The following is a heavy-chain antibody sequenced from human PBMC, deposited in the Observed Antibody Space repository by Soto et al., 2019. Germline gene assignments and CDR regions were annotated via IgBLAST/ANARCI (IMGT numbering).Heavy chain of an antibody. CDR2: IYYSGST. V-gene: IGHV4-31*03. J-gene: IGHJ4*02. CDR3: ARVASPLAAAVL. CDR1: GGSISSGGYY. D-gene: IGHD6-13*01. Sequence: SETLSLTCTVSGGSISSGGYYWSWIRQHPGKGLEWIGYIYYSGSTYYNPSLKSRVTISVDTSKNQFSLKLSSVTAADTAVYYCARVASPLAAAVLWGQGTLVTVSS.